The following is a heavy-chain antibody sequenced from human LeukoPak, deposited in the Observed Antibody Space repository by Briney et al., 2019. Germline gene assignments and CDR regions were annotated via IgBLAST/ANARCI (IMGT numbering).Heavy chain of an antibody. CDR3: ARGLEDRISIFGVVKFYYFDF. J-gene: IGHJ4*02. CDR2: IDHSGSS. CDR1: GGSFSNYY. Sequence: PSETLSLTCAVYGGSFSNYYWTWIRQPPGKGLEWIGEIDHSGSSHYNPSLKSRVTISVDTSQNQLSLKLSSVTAADTAVYYCARGLEDRISIFGVVKFYYFDFWGQGTLVTVSS. V-gene: IGHV4-34*01. D-gene: IGHD3-3*01.